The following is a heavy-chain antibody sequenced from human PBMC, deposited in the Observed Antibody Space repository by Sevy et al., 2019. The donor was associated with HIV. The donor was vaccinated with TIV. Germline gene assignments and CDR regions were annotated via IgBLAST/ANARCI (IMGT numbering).Heavy chain of an antibody. D-gene: IGHD2-2*02. Sequence: GGSLRLSCAASGFTFSSYSMNWVRRAPGKGLEWVSSISSSSSYIYYADSVKGRFTISRDNAKNSLYLQMNSLRAEDTAVYYCARDGDIVVVPAAIVNWFDPWGQGTLVTVSS. V-gene: IGHV3-21*01. CDR1: GFTFSSYS. CDR2: ISSSSSYI. J-gene: IGHJ5*02. CDR3: ARDGDIVVVPAAIVNWFDP.